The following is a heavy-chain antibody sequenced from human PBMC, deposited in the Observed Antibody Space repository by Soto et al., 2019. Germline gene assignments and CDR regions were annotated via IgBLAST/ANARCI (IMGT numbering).Heavy chain of an antibody. CDR1: GFTVSDYD. CDR3: ASLGARIY. D-gene: IGHD7-27*01. Sequence: EVALVESGGGLVQPGGSLTLTCTTSGFTVSDYDMHWVRQASGEGPEWVEAIGHGFDTYYADSVRGRFTISRDNAKNSLYLQMNSLIVEDTAMFYCASLGARIYWAQGSLVTVS. J-gene: IGHJ4*02. CDR2: IGHGFDT. V-gene: IGHV3-13*04.